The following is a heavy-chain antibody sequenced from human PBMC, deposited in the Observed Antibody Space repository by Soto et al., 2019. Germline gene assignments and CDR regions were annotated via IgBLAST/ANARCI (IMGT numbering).Heavy chain of an antibody. J-gene: IGHJ6*02. V-gene: IGHV4-30-2*01. D-gene: IGHD4-17*01. CDR2: IYHSGST. CDR1: GGPISSGGYS. CDR3: PRAPYGDETTEQRMDV. Sequence: SETLSLTCAVSGGPISSGGYSWSWIRQPPGKGLEWIGYIYHSGSTYYNPSLKSRVTISVDRSKNQFSLKLSSVTAADTAVYYCPRAPYGDETTEQRMDVWGQGTTVTVSS.